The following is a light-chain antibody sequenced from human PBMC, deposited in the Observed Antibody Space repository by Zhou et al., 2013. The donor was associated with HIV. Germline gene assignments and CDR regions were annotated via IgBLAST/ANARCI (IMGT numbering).Light chain of an antibody. J-gene: IGKJ1*01. CDR3: QRYGNSPQT. Sequence: EIVLTQSPGTLSLSPGDRASLSCRASQSVSSHLAWYQQKLGQAPRLLIYGASSRATGIPDRFSGSGSGTDFTLTISRLEPEDFAVYYCQRYGNSPQTFGQGTKVEIK. V-gene: IGKV3-20*01. CDR2: GAS. CDR1: QSVSSH.